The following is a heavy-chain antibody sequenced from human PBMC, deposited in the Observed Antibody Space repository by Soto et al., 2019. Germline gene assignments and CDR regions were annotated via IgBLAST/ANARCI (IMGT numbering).Heavy chain of an antibody. Sequence: ASVKVSCKASGYTFNTYSISWVRQAPGQGLEWMGWISGYNGDTHYAQKFQGRVTMTTDTSTSTAYMELRSLRSDDTAMYYCARENVLSYVDTAMVDYFDYWGQGTPVTVSS. V-gene: IGHV1-18*01. J-gene: IGHJ4*02. CDR1: GYTFNTYS. CDR3: ARENVLSYVDTAMVDYFDY. CDR2: ISGYNGDT. D-gene: IGHD5-18*01.